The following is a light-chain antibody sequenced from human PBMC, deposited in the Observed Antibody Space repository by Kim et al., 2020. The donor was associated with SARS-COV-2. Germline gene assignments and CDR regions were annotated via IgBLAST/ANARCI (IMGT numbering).Light chain of an antibody. CDR1: QSIGSY. J-gene: IGKJ2*01. CDR3: QHRSDWPST. V-gene: IGKV3-11*01. CDR2: DAS. Sequence: EIVLTQSPATLSLSPGERAALSCRASQSIGSYLAWYRQIPGQAPRLLIYDASNRAAGIPARFTGSGSGTDFTLTISSLEPEDFAVYYCQHRSDWPSTFGQGTKLEI.